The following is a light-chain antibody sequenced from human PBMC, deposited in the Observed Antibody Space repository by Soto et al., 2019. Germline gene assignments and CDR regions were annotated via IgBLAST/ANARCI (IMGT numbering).Light chain of an antibody. CDR3: MLYMGGGLVV. CDR2: STN. J-gene: IGLJ2*01. V-gene: IGLV8-61*01. Sequence: QAVVTQEPSFSVSPGGTVTLTCGLTSGSVSTTYYPSWYQQTPGQAPRTLIYSTNIRSSGVPDRFSGSILGNKAALTITGDQADDESDYHCMLYMGGGLVVFGGGTQLTV. CDR1: SGSVSTTYY.